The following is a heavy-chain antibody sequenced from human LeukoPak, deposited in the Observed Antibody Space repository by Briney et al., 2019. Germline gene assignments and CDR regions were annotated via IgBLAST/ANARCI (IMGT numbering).Heavy chain of an antibody. D-gene: IGHD6-13*01. V-gene: IGHV3-21*01. Sequence: PGGSLRLSCAASGFTFSSYSMNWVRQAPGKGLEWVSSISSSSYIYYADSVKGRFTISRDNAKNSLYLQMNSLRAEDTAVYYCASDLGQQLVHFDYWGQGTLVTVSS. CDR2: ISSSSYI. CDR3: ASDLGQQLVHFDY. J-gene: IGHJ4*02. CDR1: GFTFSSYS.